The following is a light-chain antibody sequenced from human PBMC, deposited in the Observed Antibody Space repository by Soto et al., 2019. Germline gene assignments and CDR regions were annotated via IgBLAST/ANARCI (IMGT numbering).Light chain of an antibody. CDR1: QDIRGA. J-gene: IGKJ5*01. Sequence: AIQLTQSPSSLSASVGDRVTITRRASQDIRGALAWYQQKPGKPPKLLIFDVSSLQSGVPSRFSGSGSGTESTLTISSLQPEDFAPYYCQQSNTYPITFGQGTRLEIK. CDR2: DVS. V-gene: IGKV1-13*02. CDR3: QQSNTYPIT.